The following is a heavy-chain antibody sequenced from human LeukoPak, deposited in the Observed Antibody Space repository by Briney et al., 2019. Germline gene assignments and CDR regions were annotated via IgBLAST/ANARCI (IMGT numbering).Heavy chain of an antibody. Sequence: GGSLRLSCAASGFTFSSYWMHWVRQAPGKGLVWVSRINSDGSSTSYADSLKGRFTISRDNAKNTLYLQMNSLRAEDTAVYYCARLGSQGGVAALDYWGQGTLVTVSS. D-gene: IGHD6-25*01. CDR2: INSDGSST. V-gene: IGHV3-74*01. J-gene: IGHJ4*02. CDR3: ARLGSQGGVAALDY. CDR1: GFTFSSYW.